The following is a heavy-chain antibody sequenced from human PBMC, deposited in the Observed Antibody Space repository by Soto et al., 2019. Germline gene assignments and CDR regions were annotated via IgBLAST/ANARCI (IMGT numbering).Heavy chain of an antibody. V-gene: IGHV4-59*01. Sequence: PSETLSLTCTVSGVSISSYYWSWIRQPPGKGLEWIGYLSYSGSAKYNPSLNSRVTISLDTSKDQFSLNLSSVTAADTAIYYCARHGGYDYYFDYWGQGTLVTV. CDR3: ARHGGYDYYFDY. D-gene: IGHD5-12*01. CDR1: GVSISSYY. CDR2: LSYSGSA. J-gene: IGHJ4*02.